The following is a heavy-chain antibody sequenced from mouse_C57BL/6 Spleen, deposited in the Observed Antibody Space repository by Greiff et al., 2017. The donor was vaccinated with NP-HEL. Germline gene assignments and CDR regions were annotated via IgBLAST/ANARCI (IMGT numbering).Heavy chain of an antibody. J-gene: IGHJ4*01. CDR1: GYAFSSSW. V-gene: IGHV1-82*01. D-gene: IGHD1-1*01. CDR2: IYPGDGDT. CDR3: ARWGVVAPYYAMDY. Sequence: VHLVESGPELVKPGASVKISCKASGYAFSSSWMNWVKQRPGKGLEWIGRIYPGDGDTNYNGKFKGKATLTADKSSSTAYMQLSSLTSEDSAVYFCARWGVVAPYYAMDYWGQGTSVTVSS.